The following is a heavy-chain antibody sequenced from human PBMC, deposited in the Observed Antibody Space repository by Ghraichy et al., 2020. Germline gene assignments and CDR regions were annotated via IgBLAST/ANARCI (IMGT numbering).Heavy chain of an antibody. Sequence: ETLSLTCTVSGGSISGYFWSWIRQPPGKGLEWIGYISSSGSTNYNPSLNSRVTISVDTSKNQFSLTLSSVTAADTAVYYCATTVSRSGWLDYWGQGTLVTVSS. CDR1: GGSISGYF. J-gene: IGHJ4*02. CDR2: ISSSGST. D-gene: IGHD6-19*01. CDR3: ATTVSRSGWLDY. V-gene: IGHV4-59*01.